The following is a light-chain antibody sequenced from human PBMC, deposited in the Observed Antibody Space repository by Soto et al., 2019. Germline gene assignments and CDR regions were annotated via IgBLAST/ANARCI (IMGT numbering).Light chain of an antibody. V-gene: IGKV3-15*01. CDR2: DAS. Sequence: EFVLTQSPSTLSLCRGERATLSCRASQSVSSYLAWYQQKPGQAPRLLIYDASTRATGIPARFSGSGSGTEFTLTISSLQSEDFAVYYCQQYNNWPPITFGQGTKVDIK. CDR3: QQYNNWPPIT. J-gene: IGKJ1*01. CDR1: QSVSSY.